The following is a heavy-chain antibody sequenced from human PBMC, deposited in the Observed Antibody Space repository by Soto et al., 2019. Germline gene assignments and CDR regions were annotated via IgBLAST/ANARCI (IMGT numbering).Heavy chain of an antibody. J-gene: IGHJ6*02. Sequence: GESLKISCKGSGYSFTSYWIGWVRQMPGKGLEWMGIIYPSDSYTNYSPSFQGHVTISADKSISTAYLQWSSLKASDTAMYYCARHKVGSWYSSLAYYYYGMDVWGQGTTVTVSS. CDR1: GYSFTSYW. CDR3: ARHKVGSWYSSLAYYYYGMDV. V-gene: IGHV5-51*01. D-gene: IGHD6-13*01. CDR2: IYPSDSYT.